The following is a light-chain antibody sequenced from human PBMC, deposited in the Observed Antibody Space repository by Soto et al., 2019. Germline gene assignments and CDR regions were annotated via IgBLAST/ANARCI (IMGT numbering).Light chain of an antibody. Sequence: ALTQPPSVSGSPGQSVTISCTGTSSDVGSYNRVSWYQQPPGTAPKLMIYEVSNRPSGVPDRISGSKSGNTASLTISGLQAEDEADYYCNSYTSSSTYGFGTGTKVTVL. CDR2: EVS. CDR1: SSDVGSYNR. CDR3: NSYTSSSTYG. V-gene: IGLV2-18*02. J-gene: IGLJ1*01.